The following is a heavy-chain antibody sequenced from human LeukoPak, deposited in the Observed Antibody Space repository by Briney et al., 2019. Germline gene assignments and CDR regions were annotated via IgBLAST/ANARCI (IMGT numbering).Heavy chain of an antibody. CDR1: GGTFSSYA. Sequence: ASVKVSCKASGGTFSSYAISWVRQAPGQGLEWMGGIIPIFGTANYAQKFQGRVTITADESTSTAYMELSSLRSEDTAVYYCAREGYQLLLQSSWFDPWGQGTLVTVSS. CDR3: AREGYQLLLQSSWFDP. CDR2: IIPIFGTA. V-gene: IGHV1-69*13. J-gene: IGHJ5*02. D-gene: IGHD2-2*01.